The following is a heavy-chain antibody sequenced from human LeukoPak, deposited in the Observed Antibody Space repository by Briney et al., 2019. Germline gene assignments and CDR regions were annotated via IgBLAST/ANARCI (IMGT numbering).Heavy chain of an antibody. Sequence: GGSLRLSCAASGFTVSSNYMSWVRQAPGKGLEWVSSISSSSSYIYYADSVKGRFTISRDNAKNSLYLQMNSLRAEDTAVYYCARDLGSSWYALDYWGQGTLVTVSS. CDR1: GFTVSSNY. D-gene: IGHD6-13*01. CDR2: ISSSSSYI. J-gene: IGHJ4*02. V-gene: IGHV3-21*01. CDR3: ARDLGSSWYALDY.